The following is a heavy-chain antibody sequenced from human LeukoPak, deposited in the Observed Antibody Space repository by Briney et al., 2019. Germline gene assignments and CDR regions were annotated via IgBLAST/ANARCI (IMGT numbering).Heavy chain of an antibody. Sequence: ASVKVSCKASGYTFTGYYMHWVRQAPGQGLEWMGWINPNSGGTNYAQKFQGRVTMTRDTSISTAYMELSRLRSEDTAVYYCAVVPAASPGYYYYMDVWGKGTTVTVSS. CDR1: GYTFTGYY. V-gene: IGHV1-2*02. D-gene: IGHD2-2*01. J-gene: IGHJ6*03. CDR2: INPNSGGT. CDR3: AVVPAASPGYYYYMDV.